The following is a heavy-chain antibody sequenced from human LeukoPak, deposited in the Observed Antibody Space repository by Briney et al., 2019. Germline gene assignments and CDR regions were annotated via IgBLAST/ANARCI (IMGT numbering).Heavy chain of an antibody. Sequence: LETLSLTCAVYGGSFSGYYWSWIRQPPGKGLEWIGEINHSGSTNYNPSLKSRVTISVDTSKNQFSLKLSSVTAADTAVYYCARLVTRGYYDSSGRRIDAFDIWGQGTMVTVSS. J-gene: IGHJ3*02. D-gene: IGHD3-22*01. V-gene: IGHV4-34*01. CDR1: GGSFSGYY. CDR3: ARLVTRGYYDSSGRRIDAFDI. CDR2: INHSGST.